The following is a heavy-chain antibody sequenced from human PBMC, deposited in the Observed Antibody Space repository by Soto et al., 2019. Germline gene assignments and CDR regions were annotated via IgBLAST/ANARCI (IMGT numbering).Heavy chain of an antibody. V-gene: IGHV4-34*01. J-gene: IGHJ6*02. CDR3: ATEVKNSHFYAMDV. CDR2: ISHTGTT. Sequence: SETLSLTCDVYGGSFSGFYWSWIRQPPGKGLEWLGEISHTGTTNYNPSLKSRVIISADTSKNQLSLKLTSVTAADTAVYYSATEVKNSHFYAMDVWGQGTTVTVSS. CDR1: GGSFSGFY.